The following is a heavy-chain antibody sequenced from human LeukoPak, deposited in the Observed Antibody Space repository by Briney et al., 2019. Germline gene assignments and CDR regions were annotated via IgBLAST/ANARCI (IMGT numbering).Heavy chain of an antibody. J-gene: IGHJ4*02. CDR3: ASHQVWYYYDSSGYPDY. CDR2: IYYSGST. CDR1: GGSISSYY. D-gene: IGHD3-22*01. V-gene: IGHV4-59*12. Sequence: SETLSLTCTVSGGSISSYYWSWIRQPPGKGLEWIGYIYYSGSTNYNPSLKSRVTISVDTSKNQFSLKLSSVTAADTAVYYCASHQVWYYYDSSGYPDYWGQGTLVTVSS.